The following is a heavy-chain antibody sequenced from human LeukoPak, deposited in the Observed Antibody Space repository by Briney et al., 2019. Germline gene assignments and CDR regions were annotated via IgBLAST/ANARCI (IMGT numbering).Heavy chain of an antibody. V-gene: IGHV4-39*01. CDR2: ISYNVST. Sequence: SETLSLTCTVSGGSISSSRYYWGWIRQPPGQGLEWVGCISYNVSTYYNPSLKSRVTISVDTSKNQFSLRLSSVTAADTAVYHCAGQLGRTGSGSYSDWGQGTVVTVSS. CDR3: AGQLGRTGSGSYSD. CDR1: GGSISSSRYY. J-gene: IGHJ4*02. D-gene: IGHD1-26*01.